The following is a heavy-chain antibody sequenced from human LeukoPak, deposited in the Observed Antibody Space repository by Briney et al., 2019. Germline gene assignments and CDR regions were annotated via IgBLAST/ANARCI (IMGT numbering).Heavy chain of an antibody. CDR3: ARHITKRSSSGWFDP. D-gene: IGHD3-10*01. J-gene: IGHJ5*02. Sequence: SETLSLTCTVSGGSISSSSYFWGWIRQPPGEGLEWIASIYYSGNTFYNLSLKSRVTISIDTSKNKFSPKLSSVTAADTAVYYCARHITKRSSSGWFDPWGQGTLVTVSS. V-gene: IGHV4-39*01. CDR1: GGSISSSSYF. CDR2: IYYSGNT.